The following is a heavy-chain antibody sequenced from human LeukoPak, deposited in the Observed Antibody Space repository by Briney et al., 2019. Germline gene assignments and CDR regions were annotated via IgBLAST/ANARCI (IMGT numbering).Heavy chain of an antibody. D-gene: IGHD2-15*01. CDR3: ARSGVVVVAATLDAFDI. Sequence: SVKVSCKASRGTFSSYAISWVRQAPGQGLEWRGGIIPIFGTANYAQKFQGRVTITADKSTSTAYMELSSLRSEDTAVYYCARSGVVVVAATLDAFDIWGQGTMVTVSS. CDR2: IIPIFGTA. J-gene: IGHJ3*02. V-gene: IGHV1-69*06. CDR1: RGTFSSYA.